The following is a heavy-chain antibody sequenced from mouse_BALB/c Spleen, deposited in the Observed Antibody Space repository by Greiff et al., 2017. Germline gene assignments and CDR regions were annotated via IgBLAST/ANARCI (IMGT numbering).Heavy chain of an antibody. V-gene: IGHV5-6-3*01. J-gene: IGHJ2*01. CDR1: GFTFSSYG. Sequence: EVKVVESGGGLVQPGGSRKLSCAASGFTFSSYGMSWVRQTPDKRLELVATINSNGGSTYYPDSVKGRFTISRDNAKNTLYLQMSSLKSEDTAMYYCARDKKLGMGYFDYWGQGTTLTVSS. CDR2: INSNGGST. D-gene: IGHD4-1*01. CDR3: ARDKKLGMGYFDY.